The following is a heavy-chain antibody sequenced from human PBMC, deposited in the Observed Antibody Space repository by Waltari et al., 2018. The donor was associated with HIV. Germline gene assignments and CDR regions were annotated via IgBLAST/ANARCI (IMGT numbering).Heavy chain of an antibody. CDR2: INHSGST. J-gene: IGHJ2*01. CDR3: ARTGDHDSSFHWYFDL. V-gene: IGHV4-34*01. D-gene: IGHD3-22*01. CDR1: GGSFSGYY. Sequence: QVQLQQWGAGLLKPSETLSLTCAVYGGSFSGYYWSWIRQPPGKGLEWIGEINHSGSTNYNPSLKSRVTISVDTSKNQFSLKLCSVTAADTAVYYCARTGDHDSSFHWYFDLWGSGTLVTVSS.